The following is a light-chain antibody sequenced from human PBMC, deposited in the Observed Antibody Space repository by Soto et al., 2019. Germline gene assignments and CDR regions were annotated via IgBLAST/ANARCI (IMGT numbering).Light chain of an antibody. V-gene: IGKV1-5*03. Sequence: DIQMTQSPSTLSGSVGDRVTITCRASQTISSWLAWYQQKPGKAPKLLIYKASTLKSGVPSRFSGSGSGTEFTLTINSLEPEDFAVYYCQQYGSSPRTFGQGTKVDI. CDR3: QQYGSSPRT. J-gene: IGKJ1*01. CDR2: KAS. CDR1: QTISSW.